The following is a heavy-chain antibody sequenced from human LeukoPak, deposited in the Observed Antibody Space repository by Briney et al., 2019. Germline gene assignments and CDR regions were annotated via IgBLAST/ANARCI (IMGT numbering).Heavy chain of an antibody. V-gene: IGHV4-61*02. Sequence: PSETLSLTCTVSGGSISSGSYHWSWTRQPAGKGLEWIGRIYGSGNTNYNPSLKSRVTISVDTSKNQFSLKLNSVTAADTAVYYCARGVGSTSSNWFDPWGQGTLVTVSS. CDR1: GGSISSGSYH. J-gene: IGHJ5*02. CDR2: IYGSGNT. CDR3: ARGVGSTSSNWFDP. D-gene: IGHD2-2*01.